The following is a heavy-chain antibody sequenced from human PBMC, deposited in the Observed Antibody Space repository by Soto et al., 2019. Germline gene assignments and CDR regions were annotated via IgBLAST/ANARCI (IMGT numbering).Heavy chain of an antibody. CDR1: GGSISSGDYY. V-gene: IGHV4-30-4*01. J-gene: IGHJ5*02. CDR2: IYYSGST. CDR3: ARGRGYSYGLNWFDP. Sequence: PSETLSLTCTVSGGSISSGDYYWSWIRQPPGKGLEWIGYIYYSGSTYYNPSLKSRVTISVDTSKNQFSLKLSSVTAADTAVYYCARGRGYSYGLNWFDPWGQGTLVTVS. D-gene: IGHD5-18*01.